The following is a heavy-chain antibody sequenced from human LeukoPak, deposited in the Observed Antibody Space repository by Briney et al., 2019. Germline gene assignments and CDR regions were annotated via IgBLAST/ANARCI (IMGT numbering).Heavy chain of an antibody. CDR2: IRYSGST. V-gene: IGHV4-39*07. D-gene: IGHD5-12*01. J-gene: IGHJ6*04. CDR3: ARKRGYPMDV. CDR1: GGSISSNTYF. Sequence: SETLSLTCNVSGGSISSNTYFWGWIRRPPGKGLEWIGSIRYSGSTNYNPSLKSRVTISVDTSKNQFSLKLSSVTAADTAVYYCARKRGYPMDVWGKGTTVTVSS.